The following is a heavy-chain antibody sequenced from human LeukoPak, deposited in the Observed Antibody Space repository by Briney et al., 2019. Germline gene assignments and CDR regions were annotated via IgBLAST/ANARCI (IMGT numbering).Heavy chain of an antibody. J-gene: IGHJ4*02. CDR3: ARRRDGDY. CDR2: IRSDGYAI. V-gene: IGHV3-48*03. Sequence: GGSLRLSCAASGFTFSSYEMNWVRQAPGKGLEWVSYIRSDGYAIYYAESVKGRFTISRDNAKNSLYLQMNSLRAEDTAVYYCARRRDGDYWGQGTLVTVSS. D-gene: IGHD5-24*01. CDR1: GFTFSSYE.